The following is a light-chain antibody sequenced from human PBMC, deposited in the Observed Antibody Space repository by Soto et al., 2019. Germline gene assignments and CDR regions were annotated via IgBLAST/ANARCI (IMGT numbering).Light chain of an antibody. V-gene: IGLV2-8*01. Sequence: QSVLTQPPSASGSPGQSVTISCTGTSSDVGGYNYVSWYQQHPGKAPKVMIYEVSKRPSGVPDRFSGSKSGNTASLTVSGLQAEDEADYYCSSYAGSNIVLFGGGTQLTVL. CDR2: EVS. CDR3: SSYAGSNIVL. CDR1: SSDVGGYNY. J-gene: IGLJ2*01.